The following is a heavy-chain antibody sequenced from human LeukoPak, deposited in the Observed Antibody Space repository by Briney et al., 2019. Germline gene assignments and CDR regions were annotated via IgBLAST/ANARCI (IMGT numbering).Heavy chain of an antibody. CDR3: ARHIVVVPAAMRNPLDY. V-gene: IGHV4-39*01. CDR1: GGSISSSSYY. CDR2: IYYSGST. D-gene: IGHD2-2*01. J-gene: IGHJ4*02. Sequence: ASETLSLTCTVSGGSISSSSYYWGWIRQPPGKGLEWIGSIYYSGSTYYNPSLKSRVTISVDTSKNQFSLKLSSVTAADTAVYYCARHIVVVPAAMRNPLDYWGQGTLVTVSS.